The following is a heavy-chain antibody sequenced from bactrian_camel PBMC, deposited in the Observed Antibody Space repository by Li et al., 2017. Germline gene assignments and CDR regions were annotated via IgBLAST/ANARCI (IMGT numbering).Heavy chain of an antibody. CDR2: FDVDGSQ. D-gene: IGHD6*01. CDR3: ATGSRYGVASFYKY. CDR1: ESIARTYC. V-gene: IGHV3S53*01. Sequence: HVQLVESGGGSVQAGGALGLTCTMPESIARTYCTGWYRQIPGKERGPVAVFDVDGSQAYTSSVKGRFTIARDSAKNTLYLQMNSLKTEDTAVYFCATGSRYGVASFYKYWGQGTQVTVS. J-gene: IGHJ4*01.